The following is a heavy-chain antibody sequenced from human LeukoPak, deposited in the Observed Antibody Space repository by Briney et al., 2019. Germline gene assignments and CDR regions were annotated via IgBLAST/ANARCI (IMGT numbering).Heavy chain of an antibody. CDR1: GGTFSSYA. Sequence: SVKVSCKASGGTFSSYAISWVRQAPGQGLEWMGGIIPIFGTANYAQKFQGRVTITADESTSTAYMELSSLRSEDTAVYYCARVYDSSGYSYYYYYGMDVWGHGTTVTVSS. D-gene: IGHD3-22*01. CDR3: ARVYDSSGYSYYYYYGMDV. CDR2: IIPIFGTA. V-gene: IGHV1-69*01. J-gene: IGHJ6*02.